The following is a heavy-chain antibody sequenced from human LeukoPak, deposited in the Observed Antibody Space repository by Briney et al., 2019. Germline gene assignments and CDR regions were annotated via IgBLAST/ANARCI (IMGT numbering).Heavy chain of an antibody. CDR3: ARGEYYYDSSPSYYFDY. CDR1: GGSISTSNYY. Sequence: PSETLSLTCTVSGGSISTSNYYWGWIRQPPGKGLEWIGYIYYSGSTNYNPSLKSRVTISVDTSKNQFSLKLSSVTAADTAVYYCARGEYYYDSSPSYYFDYWGQGTLVTVSS. J-gene: IGHJ4*02. CDR2: IYYSGST. D-gene: IGHD3-22*01. V-gene: IGHV4-61*05.